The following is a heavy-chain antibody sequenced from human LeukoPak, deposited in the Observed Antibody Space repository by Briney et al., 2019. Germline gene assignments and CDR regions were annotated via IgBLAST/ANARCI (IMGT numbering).Heavy chain of an antibody. Sequence: ASVNVSCKASGYTFTGYYMHWVRQAPAQGLECMGWINSNSGGTNYAQKFQGRVTMTRDTSISTAYMELSRLRSDDTAVYYCARDIVMVTYWFDPWGQGTLVTVSS. CDR1: GYTFTGYY. J-gene: IGHJ5*02. CDR3: ARDIVMVTYWFDP. CDR2: INSNSGGT. V-gene: IGHV1-2*02. D-gene: IGHD5-18*01.